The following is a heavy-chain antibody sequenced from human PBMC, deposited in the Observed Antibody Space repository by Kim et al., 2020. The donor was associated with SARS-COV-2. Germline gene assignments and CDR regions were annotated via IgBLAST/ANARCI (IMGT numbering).Heavy chain of an antibody. Sequence: KFPGRVTMTRDTSTSTVYMELSSLRSEDTAVYYCARDETVTTSAKYYFDYWGQGTLVTVSS. D-gene: IGHD4-17*01. CDR3: ARDETVTTSAKYYFDY. V-gene: IGHV1-46*01. J-gene: IGHJ4*02.